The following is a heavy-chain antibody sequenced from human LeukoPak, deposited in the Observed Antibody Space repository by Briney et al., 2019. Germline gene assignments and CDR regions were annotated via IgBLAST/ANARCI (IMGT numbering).Heavy chain of an antibody. Sequence: ASVKVSCKASGGTFSSYAISWVRQAPGQGLEWMGWISAYNGNTNYAQKLQGRVTMTTDTSTSTAYMELRSLRSDDTAVYYCARYCSGGSCYPSDYWGQGTLVTVSS. D-gene: IGHD2-15*01. CDR1: GGTFSSYA. CDR3: ARYCSGGSCYPSDY. V-gene: IGHV1-18*01. CDR2: ISAYNGNT. J-gene: IGHJ4*02.